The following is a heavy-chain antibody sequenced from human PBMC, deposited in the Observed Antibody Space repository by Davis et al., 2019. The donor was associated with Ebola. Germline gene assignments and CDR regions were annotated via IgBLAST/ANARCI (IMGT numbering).Heavy chain of an antibody. D-gene: IGHD4-17*01. Sequence: SETLSLTCTVSGGSISSYYWSWIRQPPGKGLEWIGYIYYSGSTNYNPSLKSRVTISVDTSKNQFSLKLSSVTAADTAVYYCARAGDYGDTSDAFDIWGQGTMVTVSS. J-gene: IGHJ3*02. CDR3: ARAGDYGDTSDAFDI. CDR2: IYYSGST. CDR1: GGSISSYY. V-gene: IGHV4-59*01.